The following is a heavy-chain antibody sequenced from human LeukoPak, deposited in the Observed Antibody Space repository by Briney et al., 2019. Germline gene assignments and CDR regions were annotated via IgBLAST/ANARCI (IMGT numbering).Heavy chain of an antibody. V-gene: IGHV4-4*07. Sequence: KASETLSLTCTVSGGSISSYYWSWIRQPAGKGLEWIGRIYTSGSTNYNPSLKSRVTISVDTSKNQFSLKLSSVTAADTAVYYCARRSSGWYSSFAFDIWGQGTMVTVSS. J-gene: IGHJ3*02. CDR3: ARRSSGWYSSFAFDI. CDR1: GGSISSYY. CDR2: IYTSGST. D-gene: IGHD6-19*01.